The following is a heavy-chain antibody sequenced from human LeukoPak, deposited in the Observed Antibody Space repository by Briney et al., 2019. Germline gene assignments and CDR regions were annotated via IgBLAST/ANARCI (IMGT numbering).Heavy chain of an antibody. V-gene: IGHV5-51*01. CDR3: ACRDLTSTWSFP. CDR2: IYPGDSRI. Sequence: GESLQISCQGFGYSFTSYWIGWVRQLPGKGMEWMGVIYPGDSRIRYNPSFQGQVTISVDKSISTAYLQWVSLRASDSAMYYCACRDLTSTWSFPWGQGTLVTVSS. CDR1: GYSFTSYW. D-gene: IGHD6-13*01. J-gene: IGHJ5*02.